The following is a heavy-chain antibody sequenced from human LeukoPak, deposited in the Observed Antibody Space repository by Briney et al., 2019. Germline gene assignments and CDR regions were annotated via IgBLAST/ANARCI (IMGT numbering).Heavy chain of an antibody. Sequence: ASVKVSCKASGYTFTSYDINWVRQATGQGLEWMGWMNPNSGNTGYAQKFQGRVTMTRNTSISTAYMELSSLRSEDTAVYYRARYYYDSSGYYSHFDYWGQGTLVTVSS. CDR1: GYTFTSYD. CDR3: ARYYYDSSGYYSHFDY. CDR2: MNPNSGNT. D-gene: IGHD3-22*01. V-gene: IGHV1-8*01. J-gene: IGHJ4*02.